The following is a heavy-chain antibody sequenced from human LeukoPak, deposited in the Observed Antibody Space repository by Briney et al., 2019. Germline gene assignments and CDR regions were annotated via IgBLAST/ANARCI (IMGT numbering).Heavy chain of an antibody. CDR1: GGSISSGDYY. V-gene: IGHV4-30-4*01. D-gene: IGHD2-2*01. CDR2: IYYSGST. CDR3: ARGRTYATRFDY. Sequence: SQTLSLTCTVSGGSISSGDYYWSWIRQPPGKGLEWIGYIYYSGSTNYNPSLKSRVTISVDTSKSQFSLRVNSVTAADTAVYYCARGRTYATRFDYWGRGTLVTVSS. J-gene: IGHJ4*02.